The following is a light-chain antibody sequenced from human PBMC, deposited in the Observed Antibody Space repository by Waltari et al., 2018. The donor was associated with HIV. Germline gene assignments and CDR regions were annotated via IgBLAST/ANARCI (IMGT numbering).Light chain of an antibody. CDR2: GAS. J-gene: IGKJ3*01. Sequence: DIQVTQSPLSLSASVGDKVSITCRTSQTVSGFLQWFQQKPGNAPTLLISGASSVQNGVPSRFRGSGSGTDFTLTISGLQPDDFATYYCLQSRTTPLTFGPGTKVEI. CDR1: QTVSGF. CDR3: LQSRTTPLT. V-gene: IGKV1-39*01.